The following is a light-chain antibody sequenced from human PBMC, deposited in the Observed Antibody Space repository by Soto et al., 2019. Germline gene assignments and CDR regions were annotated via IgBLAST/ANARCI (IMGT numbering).Light chain of an antibody. CDR2: EVS. J-gene: IGLJ1*01. V-gene: IGLV2-14*01. CDR3: TSYTSSSTLDV. CDR1: SSDVGGYDY. Sequence: QSVLTQPASVSGSPGQSITISCTGTSSDVGGYDYVSWYQHHPGKAPKLMIFEVSNRPSGVSHRFSGSKSGNTASLTISGLQAEDEADYYCTSYTSSSTLDVFGTGTKLTVL.